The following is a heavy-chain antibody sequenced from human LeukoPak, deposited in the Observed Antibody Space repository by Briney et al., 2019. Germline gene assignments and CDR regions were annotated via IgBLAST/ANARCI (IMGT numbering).Heavy chain of an antibody. D-gene: IGHD3-9*01. J-gene: IGHJ4*02. CDR3: ARQFAPYDILTGYPLDY. V-gene: IGHV3-30*03. CDR1: GFIFRNYG. CDR2: LSSDSRYK. Sequence: GGSLRLSCAASGFIFRNYGMHWVRQAPGKGLEWVAVLSSDSRYKYYADSVKGRFTISRDNSKNTLYLQMNSLRAEDTAVYYCARQFAPYDILTGYPLDYWGQGTLVTVSS.